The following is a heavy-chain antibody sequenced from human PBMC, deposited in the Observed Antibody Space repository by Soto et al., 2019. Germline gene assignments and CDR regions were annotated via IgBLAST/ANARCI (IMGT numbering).Heavy chain of an antibody. Sequence: SETLSLTCAVSGVSIVSSNWWTWVRQPPGKGLEWIGEIYHSGRTKYNPSLKSRVTISVDTSKNQFSLILSSVTAADTAVYYCAACQLGQYYYAMDVWGQGTTVTV. D-gene: IGHD7-27*01. CDR1: GVSIVSSNW. V-gene: IGHV4-4*02. CDR2: IYHSGRT. J-gene: IGHJ6*02. CDR3: AACQLGQYYYAMDV.